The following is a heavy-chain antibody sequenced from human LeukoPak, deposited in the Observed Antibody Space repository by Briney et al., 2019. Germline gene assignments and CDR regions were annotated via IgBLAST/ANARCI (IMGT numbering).Heavy chain of an antibody. CDR3: AREPQMATILDY. Sequence: GGSLRLSCAASGFTFSRDGMHWVRQAPGKGLEWVALIWYDGSRKYYADSVKGRFTISRDDSKNTLYLQMNSLRAEDTAVYYCAREPQMATILDYWGQGTLVTVSS. J-gene: IGHJ4*02. CDR2: IWYDGSRK. D-gene: IGHD5-24*01. CDR1: GFTFSRDG. V-gene: IGHV3-33*01.